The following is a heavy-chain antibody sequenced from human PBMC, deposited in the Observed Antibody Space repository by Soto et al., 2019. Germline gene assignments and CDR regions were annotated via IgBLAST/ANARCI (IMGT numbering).Heavy chain of an antibody. CDR2: ISAYNGNT. J-gene: IGHJ4*02. CDR3: TRGPHFYESGSTSWSAAD. Sequence: QVQLVQSGAEVKKPGASVKVSCKASGYNFTSYGITWVRQAPGQGRAWMGWISAYNGNTNSAQNFQGRVTMTTDTSTNTAYMELRSLRSDDTAVYYCTRGPHFYESGSTSWSAADWGQGTLVTVSS. D-gene: IGHD3-10*01. V-gene: IGHV1-18*04. CDR1: GYNFTSYG.